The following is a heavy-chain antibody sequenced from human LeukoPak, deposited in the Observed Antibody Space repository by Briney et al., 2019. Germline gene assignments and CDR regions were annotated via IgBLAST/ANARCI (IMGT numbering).Heavy chain of an antibody. J-gene: IGHJ4*02. CDR2: IRGKANSYAT. CDR3: TTLDFDF. Sequence: GGSLRLSCAASGFTFSGSDMHWVRQASGKGLEWVGRIRGKANSYATAYTASVKGRFTISRDDSKNTAYLQMTSLKTEDTAVYYCTTLDFDFWGQGTLVTVSS. V-gene: IGHV3-73*01. CDR1: GFTFSGSD.